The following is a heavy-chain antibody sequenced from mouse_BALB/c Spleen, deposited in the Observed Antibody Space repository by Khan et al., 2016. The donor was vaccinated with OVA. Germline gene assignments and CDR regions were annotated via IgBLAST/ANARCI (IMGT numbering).Heavy chain of an antibody. CDR3: ARAYYGNYREAMDY. CDR2: IWGDGNT. J-gene: IGHJ4*01. D-gene: IGHD2-10*01. CDR1: GFSLSGYG. Sequence: QIQLVQSGPGLVAPSQSLSITCTVSGFSLSGYGVNWVRQPPGKGLEWLGMIWGDGNTDYNSALKSRLSISKDNSKSQVFLKMNSLQTDDTARYYCARAYYGNYREAMDYWGQGTSGTVSS. V-gene: IGHV2-6-7*01.